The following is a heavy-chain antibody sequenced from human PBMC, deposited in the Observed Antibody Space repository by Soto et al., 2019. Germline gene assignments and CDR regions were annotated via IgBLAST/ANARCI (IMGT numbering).Heavy chain of an antibody. CDR1: GFTVSSNY. CDR3: ARELVPGWYMDV. V-gene: IGHV3-66*01. CDR2: IYSGGST. D-gene: IGHD2-8*02. J-gene: IGHJ6*03. Sequence: GGSLRLSCAASGFTVSSNYMSWVRQAPGKGLEWVSVIYSGGSTYYADSVKGRFTISRDNSKNTLYLQMNSLRAEDTAVYYCARELVPGWYMDVWGKGTTVTVSS.